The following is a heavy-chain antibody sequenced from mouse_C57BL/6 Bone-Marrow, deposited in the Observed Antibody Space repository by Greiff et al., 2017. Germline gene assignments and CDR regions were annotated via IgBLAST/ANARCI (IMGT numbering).Heavy chain of an antibody. CDR2: INSDGGST. CDR1: EYEFPSHD. J-gene: IGHJ1*03. CDR3: ARHRYYGSSYGWYFDV. V-gene: IGHV5-2*01. Sequence: DVQLVESGGGLVQPGESLKLSCESNEYEFPSHDMSWVRTTPEKRLELVAAINSDGGSTYYPDTMERRFIISIDNTKKTLYLQMSSLRSEDTALYYCARHRYYGSSYGWYFDVWGTGTTVTVSS. D-gene: IGHD1-1*01.